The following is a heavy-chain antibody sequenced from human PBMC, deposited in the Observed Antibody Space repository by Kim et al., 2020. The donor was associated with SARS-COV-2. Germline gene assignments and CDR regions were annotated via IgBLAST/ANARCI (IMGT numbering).Heavy chain of an antibody. D-gene: IGHD2-2*01. CDR1: GFTFDDYA. V-gene: IGHV3-43*02. CDR2: ISGDGGST. CDR3: AKGAGLVQIVVVPDALTDY. J-gene: IGHJ4*02. Sequence: GGSLRLSCAASGFTFDDYAMHWVRQAPGKGLEWVSLISGDGGSTYYADSVKGRFTISRDNSKNTLYLQMNSLRTEDTALYYCAKGAGLVQIVVVPDALTDYWGQGTLVTVSS.